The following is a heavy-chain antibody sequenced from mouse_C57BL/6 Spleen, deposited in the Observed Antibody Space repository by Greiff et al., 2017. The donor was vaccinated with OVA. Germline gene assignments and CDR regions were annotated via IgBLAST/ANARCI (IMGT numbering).Heavy chain of an antibody. Sequence: EVQLVESGPELVKPGASVKIPCKASGYTFTDYNMDWVKQSHGKSLEWIGDINPNNGGTIYNQKFKGKATLTVDKSSSTAYMELRSLTSEDTAVYYCARRNYGYDGAMDDWGQGTSVTVSS. CDR3: ARRNYGYDGAMDD. CDR2: INPNNGGT. D-gene: IGHD2-2*01. V-gene: IGHV1-18*01. CDR1: GYTFTDYN. J-gene: IGHJ4*01.